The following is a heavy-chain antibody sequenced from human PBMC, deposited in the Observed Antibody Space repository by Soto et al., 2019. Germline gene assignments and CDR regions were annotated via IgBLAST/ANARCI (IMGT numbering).Heavy chain of an antibody. Sequence: PGGSLRLSCAASGFTFSDYAMHWVRQVPGKGLEWISGISWNGGSIGYADSIKGRFIISRDNAKNSLYLEMYSLRLEDTALYYCAKDRGVRAYYYYYGMDVWGQGTTVTVSS. J-gene: IGHJ6*02. D-gene: IGHD6-6*01. CDR1: GFTFSDYA. CDR2: ISWNGGSI. V-gene: IGHV3-9*01. CDR3: AKDRGVRAYYYYYGMDV.